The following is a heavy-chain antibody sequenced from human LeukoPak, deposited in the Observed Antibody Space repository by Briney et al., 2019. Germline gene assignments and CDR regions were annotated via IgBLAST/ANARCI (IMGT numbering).Heavy chain of an antibody. CDR3: ARASPAYYYDSSGYTFDY. Sequence: SQTLSLTCTVSGGSISSGSYYWSWIRQPAGKGLEWIGRIYTSGSTNYNPSLKSRVTISVDTSKNQFSLKLSSVTAADTAVYYCARASPAYYYDSSGYTFDYWGQGTLVTASS. CDR1: GGSISSGSYY. CDR2: IYTSGST. J-gene: IGHJ4*02. D-gene: IGHD3-22*01. V-gene: IGHV4-61*02.